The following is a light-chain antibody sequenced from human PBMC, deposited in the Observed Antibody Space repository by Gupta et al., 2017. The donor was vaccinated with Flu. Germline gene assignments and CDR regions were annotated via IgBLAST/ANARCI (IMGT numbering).Light chain of an antibody. CDR3: QQRSSLPMYT. V-gene: IGKV3-11*01. CDR2: DAS. CDR1: QRVNIY. J-gene: IGKJ2*01. Sequence: EIVLTPSPATLSLSPGDRAILPCSAGQRVNIYLAWYQQKPGQPPRLLMFDASKRAAGIPDRFSGSGSGTDFTLTISTLEPEDFAVYYCQQRSSLPMYTFGQGTKLE.